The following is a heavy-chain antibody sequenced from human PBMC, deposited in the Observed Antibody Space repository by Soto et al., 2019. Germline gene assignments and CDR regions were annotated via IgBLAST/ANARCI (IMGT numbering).Heavy chain of an antibody. V-gene: IGHV1-18*04. CDR2: ISAYNGNT. CDR1: GYTFTSYG. J-gene: IGHJ3*02. CDR3: ARDPAIAARPSDDAFDI. Sequence: GASVKVSCKASGYTFTSYGISWLRQAPGQGLEWMGWISAYNGNTNYAQKLQGRVTMTTDTSTSTAYMELRSLRSDDTAVYYCARDPAIAARPSDDAFDIWGQGTMVTVSS. D-gene: IGHD6-6*01.